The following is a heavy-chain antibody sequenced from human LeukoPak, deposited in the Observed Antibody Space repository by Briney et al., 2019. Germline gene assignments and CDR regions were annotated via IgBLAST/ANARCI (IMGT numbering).Heavy chain of an antibody. V-gene: IGHV1-69*05. Sequence: SVKVSCKASGGTFSSYAISWVRQAPGQGVEWMGGIIPIFGTANYAQKFQGRVTITTDESTSTAYMELSSLRSEDAAVYYCARDSLPRDYGDPRDYYYYMDVWGEGTTVTVSS. CDR3: ARDSLPRDYGDPRDYYYYMDV. D-gene: IGHD4-17*01. CDR1: GGTFSSYA. J-gene: IGHJ6*03. CDR2: IIPIFGTA.